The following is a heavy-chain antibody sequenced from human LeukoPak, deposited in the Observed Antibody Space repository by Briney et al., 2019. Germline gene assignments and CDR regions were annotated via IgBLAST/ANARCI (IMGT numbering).Heavy chain of an antibody. Sequence: AEGSLRLSCAASGFTFSSYSMNWVRQAPGKGLEWVSSISSTSSYIYYADSVKGRFTISRENAKNSLFLQMNSLRAEDTAVYYCARELMGLTMIVVVNPIDYWGQGTLVTVSS. CDR3: ARELMGLTMIVVVNPIDY. V-gene: IGHV3-21*01. CDR2: ISSTSSYI. CDR1: GFTFSSYS. D-gene: IGHD3-22*01. J-gene: IGHJ4*02.